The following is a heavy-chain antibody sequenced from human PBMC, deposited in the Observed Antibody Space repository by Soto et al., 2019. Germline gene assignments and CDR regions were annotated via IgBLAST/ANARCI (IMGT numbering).Heavy chain of an antibody. D-gene: IGHD3-22*01. V-gene: IGHV1-69*13. CDR3: ARGPYYYDSSGSS. CDR1: GGTFSSYA. Sequence: SVKVSCKASGGTFSSYAISWVRQAPGQGLEWIGGIIPIFGTANYAQKLQGRVTITADESTSTAYMELSSLRSEDTAVYYCARGPYYYDSSGSSWGQGTLVTVSS. J-gene: IGHJ5*02. CDR2: IIPIFGTA.